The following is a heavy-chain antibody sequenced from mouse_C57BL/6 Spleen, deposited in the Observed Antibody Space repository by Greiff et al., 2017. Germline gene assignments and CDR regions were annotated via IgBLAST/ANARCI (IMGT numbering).Heavy chain of an antibody. CDR3: ARSYGNYDLPYAMDY. J-gene: IGHJ4*01. CDR1: GYTFTDYY. D-gene: IGHD2-1*01. Sequence: QVQLQQSGAELVRPGASVKLSCKASGYTFTDYYINWVKQRPGQGLEWIARLYPGIGNTYYNEKFQGKATLTAEKSSSTAYMQLSSLTSEDSAVYFCARSYGNYDLPYAMDYWGQGTSVTVSS. CDR2: LYPGIGNT. V-gene: IGHV1-76*01.